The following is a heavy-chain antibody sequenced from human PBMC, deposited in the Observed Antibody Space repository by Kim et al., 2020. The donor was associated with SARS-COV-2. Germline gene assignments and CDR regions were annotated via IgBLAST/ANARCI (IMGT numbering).Heavy chain of an antibody. Sequence: YYATSVKGRFTISRDNSKNTLYLQMNSLRAEDTALYYCARYPGQLVLFEYWGQGTLVTVSS. V-gene: IGHV3-30*01. J-gene: IGHJ4*02. D-gene: IGHD6-6*01. CDR3: ARYPGQLVLFEY.